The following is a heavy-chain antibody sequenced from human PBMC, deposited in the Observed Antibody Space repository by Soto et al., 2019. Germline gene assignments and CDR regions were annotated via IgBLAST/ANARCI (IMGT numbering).Heavy chain of an antibody. J-gene: IGHJ3*01. V-gene: IGHV3-23*01. CDR1: CFSFNNYA. CDR3: GRDPNGDWIGAFEF. D-gene: IGHD4-17*01. CDR2: ITGSGGTK. Sequence: PGGSLRLSCAASCFSFNNYALTWVRQAPGKGLEWVSSITGSGGTKYYADSLKGRFTISRDNSKNMLYLQMDSLRAEDTAMYYCGRDPNGDWIGAFEFWGQGTMVTVSS.